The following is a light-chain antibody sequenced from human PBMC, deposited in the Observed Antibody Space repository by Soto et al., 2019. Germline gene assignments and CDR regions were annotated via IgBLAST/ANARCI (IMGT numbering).Light chain of an antibody. CDR3: SSYTSSSTRLYV. J-gene: IGLJ1*01. CDR2: DVS. V-gene: IGLV2-14*01. Sequence: QSALTQPASVSGSPGQSITISCTGTSSDVGGYNYVSWYQQHPGKAPKLMIYDVSNRPSGVSNRFSGSKSGNTASLTISGLQAEDEADYYCSSYTSSSTRLYVFGTGTKVPVL. CDR1: SSDVGGYNY.